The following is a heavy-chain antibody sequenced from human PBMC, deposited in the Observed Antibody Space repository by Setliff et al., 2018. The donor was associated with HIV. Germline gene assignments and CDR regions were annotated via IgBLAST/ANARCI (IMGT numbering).Heavy chain of an antibody. CDR3: GRVPYRSAWFSGGHNPFDV. D-gene: IGHD6-19*01. CDR2: INPSGGST. CDR1: GYTFTSYY. V-gene: IGHV1-46*01. J-gene: IGHJ3*01. Sequence: GASVKVSCKASGYTFTSYYMHWVRQAPAQGLEWMGIINPSGGSTSYAQKFQGRVTMTRDTSTSTVYMELRSLRSDDTAVYYCGRVPYRSAWFSGGHNPFDVWGQGTMVTVSS.